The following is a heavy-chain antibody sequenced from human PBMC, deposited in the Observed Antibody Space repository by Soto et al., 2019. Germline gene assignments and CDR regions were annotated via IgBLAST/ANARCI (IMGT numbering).Heavy chain of an antibody. V-gene: IGHV3-23*01. D-gene: IGHD5-12*01. J-gene: IGHJ4*02. CDR3: VIRGYDYVFDY. CDR2: ISGSGGST. CDR1: GFTFSSYA. Sequence: GGSLRLSCAASGFTFSSYAMSWVRQAPGKGLEWVSAISGSGGSTYYADSVKGRFTISRDNSKNTLYLQMNSLRAEDTAVYYSVIRGYDYVFDYWGQGTLVTVSS.